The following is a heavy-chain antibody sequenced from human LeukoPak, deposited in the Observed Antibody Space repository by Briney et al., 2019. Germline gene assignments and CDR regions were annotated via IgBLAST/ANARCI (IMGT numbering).Heavy chain of an antibody. CDR2: IYNGVNT. CDR3: ARSRAFNSGAFDP. Sequence: SETLSLTCTVSGASVSSASYWTWIRQPPGKGVEWIAHIYNGVNTNYNPSLKSRVTISVDTSKNQFSLRLYSVTAADTAVYYCARSRAFNSGAFDPWGQGSLFTVSS. CDR1: GASVSSASY. D-gene: IGHD1-26*01. J-gene: IGHJ5*02. V-gene: IGHV4-61*01.